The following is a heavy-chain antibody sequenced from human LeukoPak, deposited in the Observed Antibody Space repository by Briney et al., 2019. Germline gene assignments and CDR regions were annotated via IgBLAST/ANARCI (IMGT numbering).Heavy chain of an antibody. J-gene: IGHJ3*02. CDR1: GFTFSTYW. D-gene: IGHD3-22*01. Sequence: GGSLRLSCAASGFTFSTYWMHWVRQAPGKGLVWVSRLNSGGSSTTYADSVKGRFTISRDNAKNTLYLQMNSLRTEDTAVYYCAKDLNSTYNYDSSGYEDAFDIWGQGTMVTVSS. CDR3: AKDLNSTYNYDSSGYEDAFDI. CDR2: LNSGGSST. V-gene: IGHV3-74*01.